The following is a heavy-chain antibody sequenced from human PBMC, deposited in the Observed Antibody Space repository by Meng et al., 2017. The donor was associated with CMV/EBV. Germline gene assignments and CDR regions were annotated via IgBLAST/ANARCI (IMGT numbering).Heavy chain of an antibody. CDR1: GGSFSGYY. J-gene: IGHJ5*02. Sequence: QVQLQQWGAGLLKPSENLSLTCAVYGGSFSGYYWSWIRQPPGKGLEWIGEINHSGSTNYNPSLKSRVTISVDTSKNQFSLKLSSVTAADTAVYYCARGLTVRGSRVNWFDPWGQGTLVTVSS. CDR3: ARGLTVRGSRVNWFDP. CDR2: INHSGST. D-gene: IGHD3-10*01. V-gene: IGHV4-34*01.